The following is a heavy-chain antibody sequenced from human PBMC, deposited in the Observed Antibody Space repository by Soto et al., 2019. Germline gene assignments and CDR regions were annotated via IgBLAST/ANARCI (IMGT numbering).Heavy chain of an antibody. CDR2: MSGDSGRT. CDR3: AVTTNCGRDGSAASYWYFDI. J-gene: IGHJ2*01. D-gene: IGHD2-21*02. V-gene: IGHV3-23*01. Sequence: EVQLLESGGGLVQPGGSVRLSCAASGLTFGNYAMSWVRQAPGKGLEWVSAMSGDSGRTYYADSVKGRFTSARDNSKHTLYLPMNTLRAEDTAVYDCAVTTNCGRDGSAASYWYFDIWGSGTLVTVSS. CDR1: GLTFGNYA.